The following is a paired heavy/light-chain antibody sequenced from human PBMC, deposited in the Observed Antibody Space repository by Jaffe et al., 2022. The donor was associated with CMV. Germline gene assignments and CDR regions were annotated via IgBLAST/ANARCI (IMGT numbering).Heavy chain of an antibody. CDR2: ISKSSSYA. CDR1: GFTFSDYY. J-gene: IGHJ6*04. V-gene: IGHV3-11*06. Sequence: QVQLVESGGGLVKPGGSLRLSCAASGFTFSDYYMSWIRQAPGKGLEWVAYISKSSSYANNADSVKGRFTISRDNAKNSLYLQMNSLRAEDTAVYYCARDSPYDFWSGYYMDVWGKGTTVTVSS. CDR3: ARDSPYDFWSGYYMDV. D-gene: IGHD3-3*01.
Light chain of an antibody. Sequence: DIQMTQSPSTLSASVGDRVTITCRASQSISNWLAWYQQKPGKAPKLLIYETSNLESGVPSRFSGSGSGTEFTLTINSLQPDDFATYYCQQYNDYSRTFGPGTKVEIK. V-gene: IGKV1-5*03. CDR2: ETS. CDR1: QSISNW. J-gene: IGKJ1*01. CDR3: QQYNDYSRT.